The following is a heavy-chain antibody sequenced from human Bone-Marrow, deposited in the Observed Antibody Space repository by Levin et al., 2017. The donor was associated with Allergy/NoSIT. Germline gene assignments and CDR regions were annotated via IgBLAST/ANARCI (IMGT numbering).Heavy chain of an antibody. D-gene: IGHD3-10*01. CDR2: ISSSGNRI. V-gene: IGHV3-21*06. J-gene: IGHJ5*02. CDR3: VRDRGAGPDLHESPWSWFDP. Sequence: SCAVSGITLSSESMNWVRQAPGKGLEWVSSISSSGNRIYYRDSVRGRFTISRDTAKNSLYLQLDSLRAEDTAVYFCVRDRGAGPDLHESPWSWFDPWGQGTLVIVSS. CDR1: GITLSSES.